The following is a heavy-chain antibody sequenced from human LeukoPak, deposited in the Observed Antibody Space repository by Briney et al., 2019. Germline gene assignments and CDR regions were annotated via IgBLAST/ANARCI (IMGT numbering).Heavy chain of an antibody. D-gene: IGHD2-2*01. CDR1: GDSISNYY. CDR2: IYYSGST. J-gene: IGHJ4*02. V-gene: IGHV4-59*01. CDR3: ARAVACSSTSCYLDS. Sequence: PSETLSLTCTVSGDSISNYYWTWIRQPPGKGLEWIGYIYYSGSTKYNPSLKSRATISVDTSKKKFSLKLYSVTAADTAVYYCARAVACSSTSCYLDSWGQGTLVTVSS.